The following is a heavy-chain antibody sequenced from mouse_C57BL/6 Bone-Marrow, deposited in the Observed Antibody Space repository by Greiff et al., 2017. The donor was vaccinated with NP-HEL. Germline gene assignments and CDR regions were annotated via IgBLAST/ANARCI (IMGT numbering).Heavy chain of an antibody. Sequence: EVKLMESGGGLVQSGRSLRLSCATSGFTFSDFYMEWVRQAPGKGLEWIAASRNKANDYTTEYSASVKGRFIVSRDTSQGILYLQMNALRAEDTAIYYCARDAGPWAMGYWGQGTSVTVSS. J-gene: IGHJ4*01. CDR1: GFTFSDFY. CDR2: SRNKANDYTT. V-gene: IGHV7-1*01. CDR3: ARDAGPWAMGY.